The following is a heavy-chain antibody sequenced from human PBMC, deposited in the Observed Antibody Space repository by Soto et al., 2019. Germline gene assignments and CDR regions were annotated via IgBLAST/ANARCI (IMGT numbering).Heavy chain of an antibody. J-gene: IGHJ5*02. D-gene: IGHD2-2*01. V-gene: IGHV4-38-2*01. CDR1: GYSISSGYY. CDR2: IYHSGST. CDR3: ASATPGYCSSTSCYPGWFDP. Sequence: SETLSLTCAVSGYSISSGYYWCFIRQPPGKGLECIGSIYHSGSTYYNPSLKSRVTISVDTSKNQFSLKLSSVTAADTAVYYCASATPGYCSSTSCYPGWFDPWGQGTLVTVSS.